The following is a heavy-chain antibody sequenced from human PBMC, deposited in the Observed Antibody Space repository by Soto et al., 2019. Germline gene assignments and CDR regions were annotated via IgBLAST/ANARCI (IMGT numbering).Heavy chain of an antibody. CDR2: INEDGSEK. CDR1: GFSFSLFW. J-gene: IGHJ4*02. CDR3: ARTGWPQSSYYFDY. Sequence: EVQLAESGGGLVQPGGSLRLSCAASGFSFSLFWMSWVRQTPGKRLEWVANINEDGSEKFFADSVKGRFTISRDNAKNSLSLQMTSLTADDTAVYYCARTGWPQSSYYFDYWGQGTLVTASS. V-gene: IGHV3-7*03. D-gene: IGHD3-16*01.